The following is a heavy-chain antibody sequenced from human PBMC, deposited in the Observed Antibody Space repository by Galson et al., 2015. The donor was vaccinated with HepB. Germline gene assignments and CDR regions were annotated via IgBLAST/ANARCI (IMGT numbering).Heavy chain of an antibody. CDR3: ARDRFIPYWYFDL. Sequence: SLRLSCAASGFTFSSYGMHWVRQAPGKGLEWVAVIWYDGSNKYYADSVKGRFTISRDNSKNTLYLQMNSLRAEDTAVYYCARDRFIPYWYFDLWGRGTLVTVSS. J-gene: IGHJ2*01. V-gene: IGHV3-33*01. CDR2: IWYDGSNK. D-gene: IGHD3-16*02. CDR1: GFTFSSYG.